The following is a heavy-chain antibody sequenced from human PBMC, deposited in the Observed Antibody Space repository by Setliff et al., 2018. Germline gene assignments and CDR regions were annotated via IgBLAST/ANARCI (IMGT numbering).Heavy chain of an antibody. CDR3: TRSRTIAVKGGVFAV. Sequence: PSETLSLTCVVSGVSISSASYHWNWIRQRPGKGLEWIGYIYYSGSTHYSPSLKSRLTISVDTSKNHFSLKLNSVTAADTAVYYCTRSRTIAVKGGVFAVWGRGTLVTV. V-gene: IGHV4-31*11. D-gene: IGHD6-19*01. J-gene: IGHJ2*01. CDR2: IYYSGST. CDR1: GVSISSASYH.